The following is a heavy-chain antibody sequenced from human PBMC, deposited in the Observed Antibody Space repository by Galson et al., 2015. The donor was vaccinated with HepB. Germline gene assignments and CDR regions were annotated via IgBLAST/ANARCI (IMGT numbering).Heavy chain of an antibody. CDR1: GGTFSSYA. J-gene: IGHJ2*01. Sequence: SVKVSCKASGGTFSSYAISWVRQAPGQGLEWMGRIIPILGIANYAQKFQGRVTITADKSTSTAYMELSSLRSEDTAVYYCARANSDWYFDLWGRGTLVTVSS. CDR3: ARANSDWYFDL. D-gene: IGHD4-23*01. CDR2: IIPILGIA. V-gene: IGHV1-69*04.